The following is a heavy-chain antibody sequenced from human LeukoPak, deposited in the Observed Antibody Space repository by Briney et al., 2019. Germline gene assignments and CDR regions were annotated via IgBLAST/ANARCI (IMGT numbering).Heavy chain of an antibody. V-gene: IGHV4-39*01. CDR1: GFTFSSYA. Sequence: GSLRLSCAASGFTFSSYAMSWVRQPPGKGLEWIGSIYYSGSTYYNPSLKSRVTISVDTSKNQFSLKLSSVTAADTAVYYCARHGTTVTAWYFDLWGRGTLVTVSS. CDR3: ARHGTTVTAWYFDL. J-gene: IGHJ2*01. D-gene: IGHD4-17*01. CDR2: IYYSGST.